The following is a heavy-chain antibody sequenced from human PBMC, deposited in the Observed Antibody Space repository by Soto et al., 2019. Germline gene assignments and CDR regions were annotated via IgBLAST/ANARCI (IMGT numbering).Heavy chain of an antibody. CDR2: ISYDGSNK. J-gene: IGHJ4*02. CDR3: AKDRDSGWFLDY. CDR1: GFTFSSYG. D-gene: IGHD6-19*01. Sequence: PGGSLRLSCAASGFTFSSYGMHWVRQAPGKGLEWVAVISYDGSNKYYADSVKGRFTISRDNSKNTLYLQMNSLRAEDTAVYYCAKDRDSGWFLDYWGQGTLVTVSS. V-gene: IGHV3-30*18.